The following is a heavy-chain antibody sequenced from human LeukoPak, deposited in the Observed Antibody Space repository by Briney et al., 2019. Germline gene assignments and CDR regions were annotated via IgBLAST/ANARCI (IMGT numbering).Heavy chain of an antibody. CDR1: GGTFSSYA. CDR3: ARGGGSYFSGSIDY. CDR2: IIPILGIA. J-gene: IGHJ4*02. D-gene: IGHD1-26*01. Sequence: ASVKVSCKASGGTFSSYAISWVRQALGQGLEWMGRIIPILGIANYAQRFQGRVTITADKSTSTAYMELSSLRSEDAAVYYCARGGGSYFSGSIDYWGQGTLVTVSS. V-gene: IGHV1-69*04.